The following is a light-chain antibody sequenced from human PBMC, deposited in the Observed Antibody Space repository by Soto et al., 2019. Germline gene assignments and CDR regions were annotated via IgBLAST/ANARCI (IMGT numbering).Light chain of an antibody. J-gene: IGKJ2*01. CDR3: QQYDTSPMYT. CDR2: STS. V-gene: IGKV3-20*01. Sequence: EIVLTQSPGTLSLSLGERATLSCRASQSVSHSYLAWYQQKPGQAPRLLIYSTSRRATGIPDRFSGSGSGTDFTLTISRLEPEDFAMYYCQQYDTSPMYTFGQGTKLEIK. CDR1: QSVSHSY.